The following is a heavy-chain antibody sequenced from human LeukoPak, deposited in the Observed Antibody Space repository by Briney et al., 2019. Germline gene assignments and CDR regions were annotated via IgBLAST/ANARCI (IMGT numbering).Heavy chain of an antibody. CDR3: ARDRVMITFGGVNVSNFDY. CDR1: GGSISSGDYY. V-gene: IGHV4-30-4*01. CDR2: IYYSGST. J-gene: IGHJ4*02. D-gene: IGHD3-16*02. Sequence: SETLSLTCTVSGGSISSGDYYWSWIRQPPGKGLEWIGYIYYSGSTYYNPSLKSRVTISVDTSKNQFSLKLSSVTAADTAVYYCARDRVMITFGGVNVSNFDYWGQGTLVTVSS.